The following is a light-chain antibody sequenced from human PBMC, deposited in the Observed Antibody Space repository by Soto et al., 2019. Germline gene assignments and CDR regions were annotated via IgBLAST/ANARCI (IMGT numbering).Light chain of an antibody. Sequence: EIVMTQSPATLSVFPGERATLSCRASLSVDSDLAWYQLKPGQAPRLLIYGASTRATGISARFTGSGSETECTLTISSLQAEDFALYFWQQYTNWPLTFGGGTKVEI. CDR3: QQYTNWPLT. V-gene: IGKV3-15*01. CDR2: GAS. J-gene: IGKJ4*01. CDR1: LSVDSD.